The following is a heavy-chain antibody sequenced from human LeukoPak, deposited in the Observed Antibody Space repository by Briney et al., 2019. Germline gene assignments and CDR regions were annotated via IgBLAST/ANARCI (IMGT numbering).Heavy chain of an antibody. J-gene: IGHJ4*02. V-gene: IGHV1-2*02. D-gene: IGHD4-23*01. Sequence: ASVKVSCKTSGYTFTGYYIHCVRQGPGQGLEWMGWINPDSGGTNYAQKFQGRVTMTRDTSISTAYMELSRLTSDDTAVYYCARAGGNSAAFAFDYWGQGTLVTVSS. CDR2: INPDSGGT. CDR3: ARAGGNSAAFAFDY. CDR1: GYTFTGYY.